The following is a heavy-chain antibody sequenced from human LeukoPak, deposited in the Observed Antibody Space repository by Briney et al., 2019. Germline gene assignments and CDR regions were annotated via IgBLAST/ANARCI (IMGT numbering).Heavy chain of an antibody. CDR2: IYYSGST. D-gene: IGHD6-19*01. V-gene: IGHV4-59*01. CDR3: ASWNSSGWYWYFDL. CDR1: GGSIGSYY. J-gene: IGHJ2*01. Sequence: SETLSLTCTVSGGSIGSYYWSWIRQPPGKGLEWIGYIYYSGSTNYNPSLKSRVTISVDTSKNQFSLKLSSVTAADTAVYYCASWNSSGWYWYFDLWGRGTLVTVSS.